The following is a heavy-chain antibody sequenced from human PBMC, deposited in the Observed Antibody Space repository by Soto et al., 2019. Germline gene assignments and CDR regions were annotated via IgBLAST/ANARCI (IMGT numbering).Heavy chain of an antibody. CDR3: AKISGDYDILTGYYSRRGGYYYYGMDV. J-gene: IGHJ6*02. CDR1: GFTFSSYA. D-gene: IGHD3-9*01. V-gene: IGHV3-23*01. CDR2: ISGSGGST. Sequence: PGGSLRLSCAASGFTFSSYAMSWVRQAPGKGLEWVSAISGSGGSTYYADSVKGRFTISRDNSKNTLYLQMNSLRAEDTAVYYCAKISGDYDILTGYYSRRGGYYYYGMDVWGQGTTVTVSS.